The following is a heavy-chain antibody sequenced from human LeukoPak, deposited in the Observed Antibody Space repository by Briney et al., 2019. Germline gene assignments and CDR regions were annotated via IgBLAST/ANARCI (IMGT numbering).Heavy chain of an antibody. CDR3: AKGTEGYCSGTICYPFDY. CDR2: ITGSGSDT. CDR1: GFTFSSYA. J-gene: IGHJ4*02. V-gene: IGHV3-23*01. Sequence: GGSLRLSCEASGFTFSSYAMNWVRQVPGKGLEWVSSITGSGSDTYFVDSVKGRFTIPRDSSKNTLYLQLNSLRAEDTAVYYCAKGTEGYCSGTICYPFDYWGRGTLVTVSS. D-gene: IGHD2-15*01.